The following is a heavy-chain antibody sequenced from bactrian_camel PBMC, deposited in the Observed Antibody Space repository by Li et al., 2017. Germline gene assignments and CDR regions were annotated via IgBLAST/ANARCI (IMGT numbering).Heavy chain of an antibody. CDR2: IGGDGRI. CDR3: AADLKLGRNGRCYPRMDRAVDFGY. V-gene: IGHV3S26*01. CDR1: EYPSRTYC. D-gene: IGHD2*01. Sequence: HVQLVESGGGSVQAGESLKLSCVVSEYPSRTYCMAWFRQAPGKEREGVAAIGGDGRISYADSVKGRFTTSRDNAKNTLYLEMINLKPEDTAVYYCAADLKLGRNGRCYPRMDRAVDFGYWGQGTQVTVS. J-gene: IGHJ6*01.